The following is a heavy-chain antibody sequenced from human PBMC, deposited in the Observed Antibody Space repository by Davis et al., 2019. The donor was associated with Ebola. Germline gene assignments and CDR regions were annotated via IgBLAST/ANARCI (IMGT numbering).Heavy chain of an antibody. Sequence: ASLKVSCKASGYTFTSYGISWFRQAPGHGLEWMGWISAYNGNTNYAQNLQGRVTMTTDTSTSTAYMELRSLRSDDTAVYYCARDRMPSIVGAKEGFDYWGQGTLVTVSS. CDR2: ISAYNGNT. CDR3: ARDRMPSIVGAKEGFDY. J-gene: IGHJ4*02. D-gene: IGHD1-26*01. V-gene: IGHV1-18*01. CDR1: GYTFTSYG.